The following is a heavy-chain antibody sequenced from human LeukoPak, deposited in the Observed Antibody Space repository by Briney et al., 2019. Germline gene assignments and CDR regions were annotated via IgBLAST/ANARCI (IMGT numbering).Heavy chain of an antibody. Sequence: SETLSLTCTVSVGFISSYYWRWIRQPPGKGLEWMGYIYYNGNNNYNPSLKSRVTISVDTSKNQFLLKLGSVTAADTAVYYCAIRSYSGGRGADGFDIWGQGTMVTVSS. CDR2: IYYNGNN. CDR3: AIRSYSGGRGADGFDI. D-gene: IGHD1-26*01. J-gene: IGHJ3*02. V-gene: IGHV4-59*08. CDR1: VGFISSYY.